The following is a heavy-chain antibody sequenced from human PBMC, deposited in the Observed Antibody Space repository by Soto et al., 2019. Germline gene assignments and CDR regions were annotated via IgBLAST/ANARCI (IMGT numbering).Heavy chain of an antibody. V-gene: IGHV3-23*01. D-gene: IGHD2-8*01. CDR2: ISSSGGST. Sequence: EVQLLESGGVLVQPGGSLRLSCAASGFTFSSSGMSWVRQAPGQGLEWVSAISSSGGSTNYAGSVKGRFTISRDTSKNTLFMQMNSLSAEDTAVYYGAKAGTNPYYLDSWGQGTLVTVSS. CDR3: AKAGTNPYYLDS. J-gene: IGHJ4*02. CDR1: GFTFSSSG.